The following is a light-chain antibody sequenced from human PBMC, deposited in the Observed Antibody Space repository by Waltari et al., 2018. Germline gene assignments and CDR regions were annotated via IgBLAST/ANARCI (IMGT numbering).Light chain of an antibody. CDR2: SNN. CDR3: AAWDNNLIGVL. V-gene: IGLV1-44*01. CDR1: SSNIAINT. J-gene: IGLJ3*02. Sequence: QSVMTQPPSVSGTPGQRVTISCSGSSSNIAINTATWYQQLPGTAPKLLIYSNNQRPSGVPDRFSGSRSGTSASLAISGLQSEDEADYYCAAWDNNLIGVLFGGGTKLTVL.